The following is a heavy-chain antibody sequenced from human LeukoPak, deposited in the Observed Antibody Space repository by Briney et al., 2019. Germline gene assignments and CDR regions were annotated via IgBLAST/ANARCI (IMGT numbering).Heavy chain of an antibody. Sequence: PGGSLRLSCAASGFTFSSFAMHGVPEAPDKGVERVAVISYDGSHKYYGDSVKGRFTISRDRSKTTLSLHINRLSAEDRAVFYCVREYGIVITKNQFEYWGQGALVTVSS. J-gene: IGHJ4*02. D-gene: IGHD3-10*01. CDR1: GFTFSSFA. V-gene: IGHV3-30*04. CDR2: ISYDGSHK. CDR3: VREYGIVITKNQFEY.